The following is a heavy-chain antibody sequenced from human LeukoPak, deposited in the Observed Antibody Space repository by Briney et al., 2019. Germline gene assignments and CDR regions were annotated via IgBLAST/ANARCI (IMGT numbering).Heavy chain of an antibody. CDR2: IYSGGST. D-gene: IGHD3-10*01. CDR3: ARGQRITMVRGPINWFDP. V-gene: IGHV3-53*01. J-gene: IGHJ5*02. Sequence: GGSLRLSCAASGFTVSSNYMSWVRQAPGKGLEWVSVIYSGGSTYYADSVKGRFTISRDNSKKTLYLQMNSLRAEDTAVYYCARGQRITMVRGPINWFDPWGQGTLVTVSS. CDR1: GFTVSSNY.